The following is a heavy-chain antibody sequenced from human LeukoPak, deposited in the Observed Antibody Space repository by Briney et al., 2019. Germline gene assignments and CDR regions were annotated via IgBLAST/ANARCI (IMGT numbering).Heavy chain of an antibody. D-gene: IGHD3-10*01. CDR3: ARRALITMGREVIVSRPFDY. CDR1: GLSFSRYW. Sequence: GGSLRLSRAASGLSFSRYWMTWVRQAPGKGLEWVANIKEDGSEKYYVDSVKGRFTISKDNAKNSLYLQMNSLRAEDTAVYYCARRALITMGREVIVSRPFDYWGQGTLVTVSS. CDR2: IKEDGSEK. V-gene: IGHV3-7*01. J-gene: IGHJ4*02.